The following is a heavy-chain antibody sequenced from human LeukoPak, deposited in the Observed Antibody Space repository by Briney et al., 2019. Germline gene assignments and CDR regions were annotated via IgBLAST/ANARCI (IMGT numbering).Heavy chain of an antibody. CDR2: INDSGTGT. CDR3: AKDKFRNYDAFDI. J-gene: IGHJ3*02. CDR1: GFTFSNYA. Sequence: GGSLRLSREASGFTFSNYAMTWVRQAPGQGLEWGSGINDSGTGTYYADSVKGRFSISRGKSKNTLYLQMNSLTAEDTAVYYCAKDKFRNYDAFDIWGLGTMVTVSS. D-gene: IGHD1-7*01. V-gene: IGHV3-23*01.